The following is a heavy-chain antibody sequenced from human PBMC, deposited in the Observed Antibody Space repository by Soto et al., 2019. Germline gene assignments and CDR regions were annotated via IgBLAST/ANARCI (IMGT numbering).Heavy chain of an antibody. J-gene: IGHJ6*02. CDR1: GYTFTSYD. CDR2: MNPNSGNT. D-gene: IGHD3-22*01. Sequence: VSSVKVSCKASGYTFTSYDINWVRQATGQGLEWMGWMNPNSGNTGYAQKFQVRVTMTRNTSISTAYMELSSLRSEDTAVYYCARVYYYDSSGYYRYYYYGMDVWGQGTTVTVSS. CDR3: ARVYYYDSSGYYRYYYYGMDV. V-gene: IGHV1-8*01.